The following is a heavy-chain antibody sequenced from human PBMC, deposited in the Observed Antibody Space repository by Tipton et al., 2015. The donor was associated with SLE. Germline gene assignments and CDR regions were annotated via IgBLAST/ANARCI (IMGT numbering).Heavy chain of an antibody. J-gene: IGHJ5*02. Sequence: TLSLTCTVSGGSISRSSHYWGWIRQPPGKGLEWIGSIYYSGRTYYNSSLKSRATISVDTSKNQFSLKLSSVTDADTAVYYCAREGQYQGWFDPWGQGTLVTVSS. CDR2: IYYSGRT. D-gene: IGHD2-2*01. CDR3: AREGQYQGWFDP. V-gene: IGHV4-39*07. CDR1: GGSISRSSHY.